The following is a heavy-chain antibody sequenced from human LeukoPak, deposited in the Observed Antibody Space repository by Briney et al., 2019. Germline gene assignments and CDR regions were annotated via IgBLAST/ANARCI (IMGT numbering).Heavy chain of an antibody. V-gene: IGHV1-69*04. J-gene: IGHJ4*02. CDR3: ARGGSSGTLDF. D-gene: IGHD1-26*01. Sequence: SVKVSCKASGGTFSCYAISWGRQAPGQGLEWMGRIIPILGIANYAQKFQGRVTITADKSTTTAYIELSSLRSEDTAVYCCARGGSSGTLDFWGQGTLVTVSS. CDR2: IIPILGIA. CDR1: GGTFSCYA.